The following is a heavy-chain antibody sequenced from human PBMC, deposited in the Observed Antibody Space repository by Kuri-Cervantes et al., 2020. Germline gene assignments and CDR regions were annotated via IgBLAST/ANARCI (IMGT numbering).Heavy chain of an antibody. CDR1: GGSISSYY. D-gene: IGHD3-10*01. Sequence: SETLSLTCTVSGGSISSYYWSWIRQPPGKGLEWIGYIYYSGSTNYNPSLKSRVTISVDTSKNQFSLKLSSVTAADTAVYYCARGLDYYGSGSSYWYFDLWGRGTLVTV. CDR3: ARGLDYYGSGSSYWYFDL. J-gene: IGHJ2*01. V-gene: IGHV4-59*01. CDR2: IYYSGST.